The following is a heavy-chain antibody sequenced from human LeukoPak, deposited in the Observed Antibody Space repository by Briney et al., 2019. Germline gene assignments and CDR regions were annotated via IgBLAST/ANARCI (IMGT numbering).Heavy chain of an antibody. Sequence: PGGSLRLSCAASGFTFSSYWMSWVRQAPGKGLEWVANIKEDGSDKYYVDSVKGRFTISRDNSKNTLYLQMNSLRAEDTAVYYCAKETPSSWGQGTMVTVSS. D-gene: IGHD2-15*01. V-gene: IGHV3-7*01. CDR3: AKETPSS. CDR2: IKEDGSDK. J-gene: IGHJ3*01. CDR1: GFTFSSYW.